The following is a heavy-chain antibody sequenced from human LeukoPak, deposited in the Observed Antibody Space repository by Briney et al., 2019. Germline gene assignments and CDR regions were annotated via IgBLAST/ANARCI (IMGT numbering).Heavy chain of an antibody. Sequence: PGGSLRLSCAASGFTFDDYTMHWVRQAPGKGLEWVSLISWDGGSTYYANSVKGRFTISRDNSKNTLYLQMGSLRAEDMAVYYCARPEGDVVVPAAPIGYWGQGTLVTVSS. CDR3: ARPEGDVVVPAAPIGY. CDR1: GFTFDDYT. D-gene: IGHD2-2*01. CDR2: ISWDGGST. V-gene: IGHV3-43*01. J-gene: IGHJ4*02.